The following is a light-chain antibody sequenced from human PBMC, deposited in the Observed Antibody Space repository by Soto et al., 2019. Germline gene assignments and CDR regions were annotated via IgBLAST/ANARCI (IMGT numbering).Light chain of an antibody. J-gene: IGKJ4*01. Sequence: EIVMTQSPATLSVSPGERATLSCRASQSVSSNLAWYQQKPGQAPRLLIYDASNRATGVPARFSGSGSGTDFTLTISSLEPEDFAVYYCQQFSSYPLTFGGGTKVDIK. CDR1: QSVSSN. CDR2: DAS. CDR3: QQFSSYPLT. V-gene: IGKV3-11*01.